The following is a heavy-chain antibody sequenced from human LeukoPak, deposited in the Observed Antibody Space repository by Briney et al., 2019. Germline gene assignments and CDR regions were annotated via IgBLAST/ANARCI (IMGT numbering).Heavy chain of an antibody. J-gene: IGHJ4*02. V-gene: IGHV1-8*01. D-gene: IGHD2-8*01. Sequence: GASVNVSCKASVYTFTSYDINWVRQATGQGLEWMGWMNPNSGNTGYAQKFQGRVTMSRNTSISTAYMELSSLRSEDTAVYYCARTQGYCTNGVCSYYFDYWGQGTLVTVSS. CDR2: MNPNSGNT. CDR3: ARTQGYCTNGVCSYYFDY. CDR1: VYTFTSYD.